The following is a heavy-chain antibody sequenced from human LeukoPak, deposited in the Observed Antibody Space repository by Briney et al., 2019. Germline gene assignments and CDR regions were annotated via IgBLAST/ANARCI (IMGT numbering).Heavy chain of an antibody. CDR3: ARHTAVAGTGVDY. CDR2: IYYSGST. D-gene: IGHD6-19*01. J-gene: IGHJ4*02. V-gene: IGHV4-39*01. Sequence: SETLSLTCTVSGGSISSSSYYWGWIRQPPGKGLEWIGSIYYSGSTYYNPSLKSRVTISVDTSKNQFSLKLSSVTAADTAVYYCARHTAVAGTGVDYWGQGTLVTVS. CDR1: GGSISSSSYY.